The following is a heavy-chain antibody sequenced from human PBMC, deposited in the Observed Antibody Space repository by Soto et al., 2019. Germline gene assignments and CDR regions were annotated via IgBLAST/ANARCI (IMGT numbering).Heavy chain of an antibody. D-gene: IGHD6-13*01. J-gene: IGHJ4*02. V-gene: IGHV4-34*01. CDR2: INHSGST. CDR1: GLSFSGYY. Sequence: AETLSLTCAVYGLSFSGYYWSWIRQPPGKGLEWIGEINHSGSTNYNPSLKSRVTISVDKSKNQFSMTLSSVTAADTAVYYCARGGRGYRSSWFARPWHYWGQGTLATVSP. CDR3: ARGGRGYRSSWFARPWHY.